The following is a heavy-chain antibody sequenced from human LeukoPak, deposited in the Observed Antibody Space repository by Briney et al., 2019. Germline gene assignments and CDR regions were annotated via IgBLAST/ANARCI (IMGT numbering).Heavy chain of an antibody. CDR2: IYSGGST. J-gene: IGHJ4*02. CDR1: GFTVSSNY. V-gene: IGHV3-66*02. CDR3: AREKGYYFDY. Sequence: GGSLRLSCAASGFTVSSNYMSWVRQAPGKGLEWVSVIYSGGSTYYSDSVKGRFIISRDNSKNTLYLQMNSLRAEDTAVYYCAREKGYYFDYWGQGTLVTVSS.